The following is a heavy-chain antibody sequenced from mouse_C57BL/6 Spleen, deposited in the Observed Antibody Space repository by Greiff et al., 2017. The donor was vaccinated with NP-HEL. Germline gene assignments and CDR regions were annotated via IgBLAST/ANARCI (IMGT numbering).Heavy chain of an antibody. CDR2: ISDGGSYT. CDR1: GFTFSSYA. J-gene: IGHJ2*01. D-gene: IGHD2-13*01. CDR3: ARGGLDYFDY. V-gene: IGHV5-4*01. Sequence: EVQGVESGGGLVKPGGSLKLSCAASGFTFSSYAMSWVRQTPEKRLEWVATISDGGSYTYYPDNVKGRFTISRDNAKNNLYLQMSHLKSEDTAMYYCARGGLDYFDYWGQSTTLTVSS.